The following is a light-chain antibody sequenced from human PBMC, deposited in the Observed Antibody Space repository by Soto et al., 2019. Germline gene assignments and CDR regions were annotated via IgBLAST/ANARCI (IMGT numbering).Light chain of an antibody. CDR2: EVS. CDR3: SSYTSSSTYV. Sequence: QCSLTKPSSLSGSPGQSITISCTGTISDVGGYNYVSWYQQHPGKAPKLMIYEVSNRPSGVSNRFSGSKSGNTASLTISGLQAEDEADYYCSSYTSSSTYVFGTGTKVTVL. CDR1: ISDVGGYNY. V-gene: IGLV2-14*01. J-gene: IGLJ1*01.